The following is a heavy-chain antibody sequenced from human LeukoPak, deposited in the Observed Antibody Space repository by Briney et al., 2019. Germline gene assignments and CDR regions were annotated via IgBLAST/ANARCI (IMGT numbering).Heavy chain of an antibody. D-gene: IGHD3-3*01. Sequence: PSETLSLTCTVSGDSISAYYWNWIRQPAGRGLDWIGRIYTSGNTNYNPSLRSRVSMSLATSKNQFSLRLTSVTAADTAVYYCARGLDDFSDAQGEYYHFLDVWGKGTTVIVSS. CDR3: ARGLDDFSDAQGEYYHFLDV. J-gene: IGHJ6*03. CDR2: IYTSGNT. CDR1: GDSISAYY. V-gene: IGHV4-4*07.